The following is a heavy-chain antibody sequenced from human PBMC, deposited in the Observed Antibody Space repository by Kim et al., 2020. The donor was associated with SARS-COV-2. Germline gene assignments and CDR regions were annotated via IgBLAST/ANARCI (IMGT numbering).Heavy chain of an antibody. CDR1: GLTVSSNY. V-gene: IGHV3-66*01. CDR3: ARGGRGAFDY. J-gene: IGHJ4*02. CDR2: IYSGGST. Sequence: GGSLRLSCAASGLTVSSNYMSWVRQAPGKGLEWVSVIYSGGSTYYADSVKGRFTISRDNSKNKLYLQMNSLRAEDTAVYYCARGGRGAFDYWGQGTLVTVSS.